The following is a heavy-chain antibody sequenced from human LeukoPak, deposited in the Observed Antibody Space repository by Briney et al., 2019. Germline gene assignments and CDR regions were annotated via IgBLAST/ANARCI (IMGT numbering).Heavy chain of an antibody. V-gene: IGHV3-48*03. CDR1: GFTFTSYA. J-gene: IGHJ4*02. D-gene: IGHD7-27*01. CDR2: ISSSGSTI. CDR3: ARNTGELDY. Sequence: PGGSLRLSCAASGFTFTSYAMTWVRQAPGKGLEWVSYISSSGSTIYYADSVKGRFTISRDNAKNSLYLQMNSLRAEDTAIYYCARNTGELDYWGQGTLVTVSS.